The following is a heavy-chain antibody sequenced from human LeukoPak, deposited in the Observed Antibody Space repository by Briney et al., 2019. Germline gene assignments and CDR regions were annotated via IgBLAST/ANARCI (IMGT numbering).Heavy chain of an antibody. Sequence: GGSLRLSCSASGFTFRNFAMHWVRQAPGKGLEYVSSISSSGSITYYADSVKGRFTISRDNHKNTLHLQMSSLRPEDTAVYYCVKDRWVDYWGQGTLVTVSS. V-gene: IGHV3-64D*09. J-gene: IGHJ4*02. CDR3: VKDRWVDY. CDR2: ISSSGSIT. D-gene: IGHD4-23*01. CDR1: GFTFRNFA.